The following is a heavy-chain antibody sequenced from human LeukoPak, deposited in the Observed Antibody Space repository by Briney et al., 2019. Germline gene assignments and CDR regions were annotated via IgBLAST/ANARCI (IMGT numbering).Heavy chain of an antibody. Sequence: SETLSLTCAVYGGSFSGYYWSWIRQPPGKGLEWIGEINHSGSTNYNPSLKSRVTISVDTSKNQFSLKLSSATAADTAVYYCASSVADDYWGQGTLVTVSS. CDR1: GGSFSGYY. V-gene: IGHV4-34*01. J-gene: IGHJ4*02. D-gene: IGHD6-19*01. CDR3: ASSVADDY. CDR2: INHSGST.